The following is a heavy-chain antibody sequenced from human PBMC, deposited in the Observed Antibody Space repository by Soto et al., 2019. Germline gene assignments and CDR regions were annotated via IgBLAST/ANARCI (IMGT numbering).Heavy chain of an antibody. CDR3: ASLGTTVTTFDY. D-gene: IGHD4-4*01. Sequence: QVQLQESGPGLVKPSGTLSLTCAVSGGSISSSNWWSWVRQPPGKGLELIGENSHRGSTNYTPPLKSRVTTSVDKSKNQFSLKLSSVTAADTAVYYCASLGTTVTTFDYWGQGTLVTVSS. V-gene: IGHV4-4*02. CDR1: GGSISSSNW. CDR2: NSHRGST. J-gene: IGHJ4*02.